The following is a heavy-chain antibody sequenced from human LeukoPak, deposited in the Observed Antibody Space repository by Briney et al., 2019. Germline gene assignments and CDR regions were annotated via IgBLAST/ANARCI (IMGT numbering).Heavy chain of an antibody. CDR2: INSDGSST. D-gene: IGHD4-17*01. CDR1: GFTSSSYW. Sequence: GGSLRLSCAASGFTSSSYWMHWVRQAPGKGLVWVSRINSDGSSTSYADSVKGRFTISRDNAKNALYLQMNSLRAEDTAVYYCARDLGMTTVTTSFDYWGQGTLVTVSS. CDR3: ARDLGMTTVTTSFDY. V-gene: IGHV3-74*01. J-gene: IGHJ4*02.